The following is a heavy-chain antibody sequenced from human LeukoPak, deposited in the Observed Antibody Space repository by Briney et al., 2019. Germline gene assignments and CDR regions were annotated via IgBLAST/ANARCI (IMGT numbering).Heavy chain of an antibody. CDR1: GYSISSGYY. V-gene: IGHV4-38-2*02. J-gene: IGHJ6*03. Sequence: SETLSLTCTVSGYSISSGYYWGWIRQPPGKGLEWIGSIYHSGSTYYNPSLKSRVTISVDTSKNQFSRKLSSVTAADTAVYYCAREVNCSSTSCYIKPYYYYYMDVWGKGTTVTVSS. CDR3: AREVNCSSTSCYIKPYYYYYMDV. D-gene: IGHD2-2*02. CDR2: IYHSGST.